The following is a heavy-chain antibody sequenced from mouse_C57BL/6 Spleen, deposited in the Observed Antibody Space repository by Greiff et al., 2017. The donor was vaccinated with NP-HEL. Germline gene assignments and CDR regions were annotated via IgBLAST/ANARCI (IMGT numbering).Heavy chain of an antibody. J-gene: IGHJ3*01. D-gene: IGHD1-1*01. CDR2: ISDGGSYT. CDR3: ARGLLGFAY. V-gene: IGHV5-4*03. CDR1: GFTFSSYA. Sequence: EVKLVESGGGLVKPGGSLKLSCAASGFTFSSYAMSWVRQTPEKRLEWVATISDGGSYTYYPDNVKGRFTISRDNAKNNLYLQMSHLKSEDTAMYYCARGLLGFAYWGQGTLVTVSA.